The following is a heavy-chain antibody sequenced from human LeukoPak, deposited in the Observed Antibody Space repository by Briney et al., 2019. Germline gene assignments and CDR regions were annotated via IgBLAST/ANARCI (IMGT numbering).Heavy chain of an antibody. V-gene: IGHV1-8*01. Sequence: ASVKVSCKASVYPFNTYDINCGRQATGQGLWWIGWMNPNSGNTNCAQKFKGRVTMTRDTAMGTAYMELSSLTSEDTAVYYCASEKWVKREGVYYYYGITVWGQGTTVTVSS. J-gene: IGHJ6*02. CDR3: ASEKWVKREGVYYYYGITV. D-gene: IGHD1-26*01. CDR1: VYPFNTYD. CDR2: MNPNSGNT.